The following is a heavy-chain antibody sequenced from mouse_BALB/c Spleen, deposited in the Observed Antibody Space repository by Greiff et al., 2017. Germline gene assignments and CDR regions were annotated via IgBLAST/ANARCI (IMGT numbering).Heavy chain of an antibody. D-gene: IGHD2-1*01. CDR2: IWSDGST. J-gene: IGHJ4*01. CDR1: GFSLTSYG. CDR3: ARHGNYRYAMDY. V-gene: IGHV2-6-2*01. Sequence: VQGVESGPDLVAPSQSLSITCTVSGFSLTSYGVHWVRQPPGKGLEWLVVIWSDGSTTYNSALKSRLSISKDNSKSQVFLKMNSLQTDDTAMYYCARHGNYRYAMDYWGQGTSVTVSS.